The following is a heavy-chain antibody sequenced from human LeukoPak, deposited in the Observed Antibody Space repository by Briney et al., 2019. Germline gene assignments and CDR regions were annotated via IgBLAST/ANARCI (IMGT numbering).Heavy chain of an antibody. CDR1: GLTITTIY. CDR2: ISNDAKYI. Sequence: GGSLRLSCAASGLTITTIYMTWVRQAPGKGLEWVSSISNDAKYIYYADSLKGRFTVSRDNAKNSLYLQMNSLAVEDTAVYYCTTPAAGPRAEYSQYWGQGTQVTVSS. V-gene: IGHV3-21*01. J-gene: IGHJ1*01. D-gene: IGHD6-13*01. CDR3: TTPAAGPRAEYSQY.